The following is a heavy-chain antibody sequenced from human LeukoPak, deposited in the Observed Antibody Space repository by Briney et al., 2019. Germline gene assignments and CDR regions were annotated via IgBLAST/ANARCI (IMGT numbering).Heavy chain of an antibody. D-gene: IGHD4-17*01. Sequence: TGGSLRLSCAASGFTISSYWMHWVRQTPGKGLVWVSLINSDGTKTNYADSVKGRFTISRDSAKNTLYLQMNSLRVDDTAVYYCVQADGALGQGTLVTASS. V-gene: IGHV3-74*01. CDR1: GFTISSYW. J-gene: IGHJ5*02. CDR3: VQADGA. CDR2: INSDGTKT.